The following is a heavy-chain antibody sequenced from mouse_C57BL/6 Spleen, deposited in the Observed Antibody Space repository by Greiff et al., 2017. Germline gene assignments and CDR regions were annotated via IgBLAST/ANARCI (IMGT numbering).Heavy chain of an antibody. CDR1: GYSFTGYF. J-gene: IGHJ4*01. Sequence: DVKLQESGPELVKPGDSVKISCKASGYSFTGYFMNWVMQSHGKSLEWIGRINPYNGDTFYNQKFKGKATLTVDKSASTAHMELRSLTSEDSAVYYCASLYQSNYDAMDYWGQGTSVTVSS. CDR2: INPYNGDT. D-gene: IGHD2-5*01. CDR3: ASLYQSNYDAMDY. V-gene: IGHV1-20*01.